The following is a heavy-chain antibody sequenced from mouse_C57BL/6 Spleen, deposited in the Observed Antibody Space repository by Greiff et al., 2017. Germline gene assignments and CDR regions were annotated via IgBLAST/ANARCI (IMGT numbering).Heavy chain of an antibody. D-gene: IGHD4-1*01. V-gene: IGHV5-16*01. Sequence: EVQLVESEGGLVQPGSSMKLSCTASGFTFSDYYMAWVRQVPEKGLEWVANINYDGSSTYYLDSLKSRFIISRDNAKNILYLQMSSLKSEDTATYYCARDRGFNWDEDYYYAMDYWGQGTSVTVSS. CDR1: GFTFSDYY. J-gene: IGHJ4*01. CDR2: INYDGSST. CDR3: ARDRGFNWDEDYYYAMDY.